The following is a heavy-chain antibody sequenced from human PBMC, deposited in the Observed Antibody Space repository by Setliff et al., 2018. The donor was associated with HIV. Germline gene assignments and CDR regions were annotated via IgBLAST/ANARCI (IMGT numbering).Heavy chain of an antibody. J-gene: IGHJ4*02. Sequence: PSETLSLTCTVSGYSISSGYSWGWIRQSPGKGLEWIGSIYHSGSTYYNPSLKSRVTISVDTSKNQFSLKLSSVTAADTAVYYCAIRGSSGWYVGGYFDYWGQGTLVTVSS. CDR2: IYHSGST. CDR3: AIRGSSGWYVGGYFDY. D-gene: IGHD6-19*01. CDR1: GYSISSGYS. V-gene: IGHV4-38-2*02.